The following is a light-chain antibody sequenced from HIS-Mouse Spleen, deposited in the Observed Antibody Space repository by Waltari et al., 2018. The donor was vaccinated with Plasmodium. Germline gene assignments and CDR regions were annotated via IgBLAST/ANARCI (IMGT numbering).Light chain of an antibody. J-gene: IGLJ3*02. CDR3: YSTDSSGNHRV. CDR2: EDS. Sequence: SYELTQQPSVSVSPGQTARITCSGDEFPKQYASWYQQKSGQAPVLVIYEDSKRPSGIPERFSGSSSGTMATLTISGAQVEDEADYYCYSTDSSGNHRVFGGGTKLTVL. V-gene: IGLV3-10*01. CDR1: EFPKQY.